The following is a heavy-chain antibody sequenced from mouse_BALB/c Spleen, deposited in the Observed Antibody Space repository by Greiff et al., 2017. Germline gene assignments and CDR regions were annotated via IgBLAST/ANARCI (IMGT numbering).Heavy chain of an antibody. J-gene: IGHJ4*01. V-gene: IGHV4-1*02. CDR1: GFDFSRYW. D-gene: IGHD1-2*01. Sequence: EVKLQESGGGLVQPGGSLKLSCAASGFDFSRYWMSWVRQAPGKGLEWIGEINPDSSTINYTPSLKDKFIISRDNAKNTLYLQMSKVRSEDTALYYCARADYGYVYAMDYWGQGTSVTVSS. CDR3: ARADYGYVYAMDY. CDR2: INPDSSTI.